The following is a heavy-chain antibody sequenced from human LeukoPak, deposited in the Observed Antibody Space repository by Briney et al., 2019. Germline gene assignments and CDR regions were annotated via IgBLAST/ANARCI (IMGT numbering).Heavy chain of an antibody. Sequence: SVKVSCKASGYTFTSYGISWVRQAPGQGLEWMGGIIPIFGTANYAQKFQGRVTITADKSTSTAYMELSSLRSEDTAVYYCARRLKSSGWYGWFDPWGQGTLVTVSS. CDR1: GYTFTSYG. V-gene: IGHV1-69*06. CDR3: ARRLKSSGWYGWFDP. J-gene: IGHJ5*02. D-gene: IGHD6-19*01. CDR2: IIPIFGTA.